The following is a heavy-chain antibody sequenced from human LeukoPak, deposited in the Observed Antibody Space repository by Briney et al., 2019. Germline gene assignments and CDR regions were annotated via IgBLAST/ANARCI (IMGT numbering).Heavy chain of an antibody. V-gene: IGHV3-11*04. CDR1: GFIFENYY. CDR2: ISKEDNTI. J-gene: IGHJ3*01. CDR3: ARVVAVVVTGIFDV. D-gene: IGHD2-15*01. Sequence: GGPLRLSCKASGFIFENYYMSWIRQAPGKGPQWVSYISKEDNTIYYADSVKGRFTVSRDNYKNSMYLQMNRLKDEDTAIYYCARVVAVVVTGIFDVWGRGTMVAVSS.